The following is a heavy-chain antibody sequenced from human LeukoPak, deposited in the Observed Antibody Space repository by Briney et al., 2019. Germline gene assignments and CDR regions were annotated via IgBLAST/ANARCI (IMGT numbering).Heavy chain of an antibody. CDR2: IYHTENTYSSERT. Sequence: SETLSLTCTVSGGSIISGSKYWGWIRQAPGTGLEWIGSIYHTENTYSSERTYSNPSLQSRVTQSVDTSKNQFSLKLSSVTAADTAVYYCARNVLLWFGEFYYFDYWGQGTLVTVSS. D-gene: IGHD3-10*01. J-gene: IGHJ4*02. CDR3: ARNVLLWFGEFYYFDY. CDR1: GGSIISGSKY. V-gene: IGHV4-39*07.